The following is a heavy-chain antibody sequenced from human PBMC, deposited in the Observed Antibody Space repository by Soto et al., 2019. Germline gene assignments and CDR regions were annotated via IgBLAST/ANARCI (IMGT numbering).Heavy chain of an antibody. CDR1: GAIFNTYA. V-gene: IGHV1-69*06. Sequence: QAQLVQSGAEVKKPGSSVKVSCKGFGAIFNTYAISWVRQAPGQGPEWLGGIIPMFGTPNYAQKFQGRVTISVAKSTRTAYMELNSLRSEDTAVYYCARGGEVPASIREYYYGLDVWGQGTTVTVSS. D-gene: IGHD2-2*02. J-gene: IGHJ6*02. CDR2: IIPMFGTP. CDR3: ARGGEVPASIREYYYGLDV.